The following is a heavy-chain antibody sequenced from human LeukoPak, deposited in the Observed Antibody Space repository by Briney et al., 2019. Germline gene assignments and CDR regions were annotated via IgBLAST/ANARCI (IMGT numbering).Heavy chain of an antibody. CDR1: GFTFSSYW. CDR3: ARADGYGGYYYYYGMDV. D-gene: IGHD3-10*01. V-gene: IGHV3-74*01. Sequence: PGGSLRLSCAASGFTFSSYWMHWVRQAPGKGLVWVSRINSDGSSTSYADSVKGRFTISRDNAKNTLYLQMNSLRAEDTAVYYCARADGYGGYYYYYGMDVWGQGTTVTVSS. CDR2: INSDGSST. J-gene: IGHJ6*02.